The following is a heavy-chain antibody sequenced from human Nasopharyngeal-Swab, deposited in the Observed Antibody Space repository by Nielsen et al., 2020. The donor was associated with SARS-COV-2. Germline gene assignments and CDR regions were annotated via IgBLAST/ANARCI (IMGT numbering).Heavy chain of an antibody. CDR1: GGSLSGYY. V-gene: IGHV4-34*01. CDR3: ARWGNSSSWYYFDY. CDR2: INHSGST. Sequence: SQTLSLTCAVYGGSLSGYYWSWIRQPPGKGLEWIGEINHSGSTNYNPSLKSRVTISVDTSKNQFSLKLSSVTAADTAVYYCARWGNSSSWYYFDYWGQGTLVTVSS. J-gene: IGHJ4*02. D-gene: IGHD6-13*01.